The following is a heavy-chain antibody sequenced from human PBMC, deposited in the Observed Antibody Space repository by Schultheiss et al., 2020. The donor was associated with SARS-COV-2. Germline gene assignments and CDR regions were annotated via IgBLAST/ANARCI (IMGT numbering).Heavy chain of an antibody. V-gene: IGHV4-39*07. CDR2: INHSGST. D-gene: IGHD1-7*01. J-gene: IGHJ6*02. Sequence: SETLSLTCTVSGGSISSGDYYWSWIRQPPGKGLEWIGEINHSGSTDYSPSLKSRVTVSVDTSKNQFSLKLSSVTAADTAVYYCARDVRRRRNRITGTTGEVYYYGMDVWGQGTTVTVSS. CDR1: GGSISSGDYY. CDR3: ARDVRRRRNRITGTTGEVYYYGMDV.